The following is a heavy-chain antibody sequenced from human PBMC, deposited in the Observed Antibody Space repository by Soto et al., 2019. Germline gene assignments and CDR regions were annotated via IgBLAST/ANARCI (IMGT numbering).Heavy chain of an antibody. V-gene: IGHV1-69*13. CDR3: ARGYCSGGNCYSGMDV. Sequence: ASVKVSCKASGGTFSTHAIIWVRQAPGHGLEWMGAIIPISGTTYYTQNFQGRVTITADEPTSTAFMKLSSLKSEDTAMFYCARGYCSGGNCYSGMDVWGQGTMVTVSS. D-gene: IGHD2-15*01. CDR1: GGTFSTHA. J-gene: IGHJ6*02. CDR2: IIPISGTT.